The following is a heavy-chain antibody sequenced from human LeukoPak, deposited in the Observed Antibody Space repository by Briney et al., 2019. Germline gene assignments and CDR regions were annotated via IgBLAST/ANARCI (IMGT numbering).Heavy chain of an antibody. Sequence: GGSLTLSCAASGFTFGNYWMHWVRQAPGKGLVWVSRINSDGSSTISADSVKGRFTISRDNSKNMLYLQMNSLRAEGTALYYCAKMIRGVNDFDYWGQGTLVTVSS. J-gene: IGHJ4*02. CDR3: AKMIRGVNDFDY. CDR2: INSDGSST. CDR1: GFTFGNYW. V-gene: IGHV3-74*01. D-gene: IGHD3-10*01.